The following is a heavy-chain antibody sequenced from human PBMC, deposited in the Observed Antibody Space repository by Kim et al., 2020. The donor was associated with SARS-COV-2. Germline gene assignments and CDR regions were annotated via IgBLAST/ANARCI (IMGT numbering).Heavy chain of an antibody. J-gene: IGHJ6*02. V-gene: IGHV3-23*01. D-gene: IGHD6-6*01. CDR3: AKRIVPSSSPGLYGMDV. Sequence: GGSLRLSCAASGFTFNSYAMSWVRQAPGKGLEWVSAISASGGSTYYADSVKGRFIISRDNSKNTLYLQMHSLRAEDTAVYYCAKRIVPSSSPGLYGMDVWGQGTTVTVSS. CDR2: ISASGGST. CDR1: GFTFNSYA.